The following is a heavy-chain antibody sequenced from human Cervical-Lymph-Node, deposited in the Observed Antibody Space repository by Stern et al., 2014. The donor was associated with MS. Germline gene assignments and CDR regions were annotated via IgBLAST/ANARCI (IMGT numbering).Heavy chain of an antibody. V-gene: IGHV1-69*01. D-gene: IGHD6-13*01. J-gene: IGHJ4*02. Sequence: QMQLVQSGAEVKKPGSSVKVSCKASGDTFNNFDIGWVRQAPGQGPEWLGGITPLFGTANYAQRLQDRVTFTADESTSTTYMELSRLRSEDTAIYYCARHQGGVAAFWGQGTLVTVSS. CDR3: ARHQGGVAAF. CDR1: GDTFNNFD. CDR2: ITPLFGTA.